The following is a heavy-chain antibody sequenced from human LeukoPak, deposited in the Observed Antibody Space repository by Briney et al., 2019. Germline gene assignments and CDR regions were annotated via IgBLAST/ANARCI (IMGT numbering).Heavy chain of an antibody. J-gene: IGHJ4*02. D-gene: IGHD3-22*01. CDR2: IYYSGST. CDR1: GGSISSSSYY. CDR3: ARDTSGYRRGSFDY. Sequence: SETLSLTCTVSGGSISSSSYYWGWIRQPPGKGLEWIGSIYYSGSTYYNPSLESRVTISVDTSKNQFSLKLSSLTAADTAVYYCARDTSGYRRGSFDYWGQGTLVTVSS. V-gene: IGHV4-39*07.